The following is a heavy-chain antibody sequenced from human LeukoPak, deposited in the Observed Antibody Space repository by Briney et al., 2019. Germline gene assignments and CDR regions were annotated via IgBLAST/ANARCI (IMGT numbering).Heavy chain of an antibody. D-gene: IGHD3-22*01. Sequence: PGGSLRLSCAASGFTFSSYWMSWVRQAPGKGLEWVANIKQDGSEKYYVDSVKGRFTISRDNAKNSLYLQMNSLRAEDTAVYYCARDGTYYYDSSGYYNYGIDVWGQGTTVTVSS. J-gene: IGHJ6*02. CDR2: IKQDGSEK. CDR3: ARDGTYYYDSSGYYNYGIDV. CDR1: GFTFSSYW. V-gene: IGHV3-7*01.